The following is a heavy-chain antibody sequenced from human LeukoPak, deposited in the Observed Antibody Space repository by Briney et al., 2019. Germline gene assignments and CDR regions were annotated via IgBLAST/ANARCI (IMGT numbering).Heavy chain of an antibody. V-gene: IGHV3-7*01. J-gene: IGHJ6*03. Sequence: GSLRLSCAASGFTFSSYWMSWVRQAPGKGLEWVANIKQDGSEKYYVDSVKGRFTISRDNAKNSLDLQMNSLRAEDTAVYYCARGFYYYYYYMDVWGKGTTVTISS. CDR2: IKQDGSEK. CDR3: ARGFYYYYYYMDV. CDR1: GFTFSSYW.